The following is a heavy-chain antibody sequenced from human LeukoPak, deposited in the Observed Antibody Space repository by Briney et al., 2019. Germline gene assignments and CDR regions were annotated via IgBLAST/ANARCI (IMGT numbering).Heavy chain of an antibody. CDR1: DGSINSDF. D-gene: IGHD4-17*01. CDR2: IRYSGRT. J-gene: IGHJ4*02. Sequence: SETLSLTCTASDGSINSDFWTWIRQPPGKGLEWIGYIRYSGRTSYNPSLKSRVTISVDTSKNQFSLKLSSVTAADTAVYYCARDDGDYEHSLDYWGQGTLVTVSS. CDR3: ARDDGDYEHSLDY. V-gene: IGHV4-59*01.